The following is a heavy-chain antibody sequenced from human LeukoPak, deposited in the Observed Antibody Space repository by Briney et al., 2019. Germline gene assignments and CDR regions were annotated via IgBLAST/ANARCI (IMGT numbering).Heavy chain of an antibody. CDR1: GFKFNSYA. V-gene: IGHV3-23*01. CDR2: ISASGGST. D-gene: IGHD7-27*01. CDR3: AKASELGRGYFDY. Sequence: GGSLRLSCAASGFKFNSYAMSWGRQAPGKGLEWVSVISASGGSTNYADSVKGRFTMSRDNSQNTLYLQMNSLRAEDTAVYYCAKASELGRGYFDYWGQGTLVTVSS. J-gene: IGHJ4*02.